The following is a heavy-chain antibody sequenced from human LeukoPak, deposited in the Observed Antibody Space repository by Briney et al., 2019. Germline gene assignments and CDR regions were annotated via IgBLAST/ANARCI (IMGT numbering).Heavy chain of an antibody. Sequence: GGSLRLSCAASGFTFSDYYMSWLRQAPGKGLEWVSYISSSSSYTNYADSVKGRFTISRDNAKNSLYLQMNSLRAEDTAVYYCARDPPYCSGGSCYSVYYFDYWGQGTLVTVSS. V-gene: IGHV3-11*06. CDR3: ARDPPYCSGGSCYSVYYFDY. D-gene: IGHD2-15*01. J-gene: IGHJ4*02. CDR2: ISSSSSYT. CDR1: GFTFSDYY.